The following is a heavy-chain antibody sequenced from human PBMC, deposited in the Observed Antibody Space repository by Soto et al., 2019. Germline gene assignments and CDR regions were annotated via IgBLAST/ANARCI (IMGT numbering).Heavy chain of an antibody. CDR3: ASSYGSGYRAFDY. V-gene: IGHV1-69*02. J-gene: IGHJ4*02. D-gene: IGHD3-10*01. CDR2: INPILSMS. Sequence: QVQLVQSGAEVKKPGSSVRVSCKASGDTFTFYSNNWVRQAPGLGLEWMGRINPILSMSNYAQRFQGRVTMTADASTSAASMELSSLRSEDTAMYYWASSYGSGYRAFDYWGEGALVTVSS. CDR1: GDTFTFYS.